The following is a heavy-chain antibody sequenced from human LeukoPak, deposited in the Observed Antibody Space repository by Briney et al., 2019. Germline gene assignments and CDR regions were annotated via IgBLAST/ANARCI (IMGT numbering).Heavy chain of an antibody. Sequence: SETLSLTCTLSGDSINRDGYHWTWIRQHPGKGLEWIGYIHYSGSTSYNPSLQSRVSISLDSSQNQFSLNLHSVTAADTAVYYCARDSTKTASPDAFDFWGQGTLVIVSS. CDR2: IHYSGST. V-gene: IGHV4-31*02. J-gene: IGHJ3*01. D-gene: IGHD5-24*01. CDR3: ARDSTKTASPDAFDF. CDR1: GDSINRDGYH.